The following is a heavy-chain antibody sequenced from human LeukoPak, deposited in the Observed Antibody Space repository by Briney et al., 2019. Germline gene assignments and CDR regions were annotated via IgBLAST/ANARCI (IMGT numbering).Heavy chain of an antibody. J-gene: IGHJ2*01. CDR2: IYSGGST. Sequence: GGSLRLSCAPSGLTVSSNYMSWARQAPGKGLEWVSVIYSGGSTYYADSVKGRFTISRENPKNTLYIQMNSRRAEDTAVYYCARDHVYGDRSYWYFDLWGRGTLVTVSS. V-gene: IGHV3-53*01. D-gene: IGHD4-17*01. CDR1: GLTVSSNY. CDR3: ARDHVYGDRSYWYFDL.